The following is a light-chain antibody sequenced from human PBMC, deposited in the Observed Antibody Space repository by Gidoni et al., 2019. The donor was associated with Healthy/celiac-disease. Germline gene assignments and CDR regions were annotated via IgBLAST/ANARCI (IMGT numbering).Light chain of an antibody. J-gene: IGLJ2*01. Sequence: QSVFTQPPSVSAAPGQKVTISCSGSSSNIGNNYVSWYQQLPGTAPKLLIYENNKRPSGIPDRFSGSKSGTSATLGITGLQTGDEADYYCGTWDSSLSAGGVFGGGTKLTVL. CDR3: GTWDSSLSAGGV. CDR2: ENN. CDR1: SSNIGNNY. V-gene: IGLV1-51*02.